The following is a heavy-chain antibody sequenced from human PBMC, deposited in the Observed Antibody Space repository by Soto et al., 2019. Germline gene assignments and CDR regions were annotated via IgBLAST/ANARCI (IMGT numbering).Heavy chain of an antibody. CDR1: GGYISSGGYY. Sequence: PSETLSLTCTVSGGYISSGGYYWSWIRQHPGKGLEWIGYIYYSGSTYYNPSLKSRVTISVDTSKNQFSLKLSSVTAADTAVYYCAKGAEYSSSHGMDVWGQGTTVTVSS. D-gene: IGHD6-6*01. CDR3: AKGAEYSSSHGMDV. J-gene: IGHJ6*02. CDR2: IYYSGST. V-gene: IGHV4-31*03.